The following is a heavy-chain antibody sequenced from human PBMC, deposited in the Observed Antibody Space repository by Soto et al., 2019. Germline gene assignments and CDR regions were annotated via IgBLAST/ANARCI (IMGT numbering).Heavy chain of an antibody. Sequence: SETLSLTCTVSGGSISSSGYYWIWIRHHPGKGLEWIGYIYYSGSTYYNPSLKSRVTISVDTSKNQFSLKLSSVTAADTAVYYCAREVATITFGGMDVWGQGTTVTVS. CDR3: AREVATITFGGMDV. CDR2: IYYSGST. V-gene: IGHV4-31*03. J-gene: IGHJ6*02. CDR1: GGSISSSGYY. D-gene: IGHD5-12*01.